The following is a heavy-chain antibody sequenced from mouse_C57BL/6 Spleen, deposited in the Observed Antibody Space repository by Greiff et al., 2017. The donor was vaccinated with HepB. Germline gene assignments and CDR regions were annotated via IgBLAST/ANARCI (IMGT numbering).Heavy chain of an antibody. CDR1: GYTFTDYY. Sequence: EVQLQQSGPELVKPGASVKISCKASGYTFTDYYMNWVKQSHGKSLEWIGDINPNNGGTSYNQKFKGKATLTVDKSSSTAYMELRSLTSEDSAVYYCAKSYELDFDYWGQGTTLTVSS. D-gene: IGHD1-1*01. V-gene: IGHV1-26*01. CDR3: AKSYELDFDY. CDR2: INPNNGGT. J-gene: IGHJ2*01.